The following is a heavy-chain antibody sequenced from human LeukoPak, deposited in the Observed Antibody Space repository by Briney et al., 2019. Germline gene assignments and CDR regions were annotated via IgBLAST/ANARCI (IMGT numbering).Heavy chain of an antibody. Sequence: PSETLSLTCTVSGGSISSGSYYWSWIRQPAGKGLEWIGRIYTSGSTNYNPSLKSRVTISVDTSKNQFSLKLSSVTAADTAVYYCARETLGYSSSWSPRDDAFDIWGQGTMVTVSS. CDR3: ARETLGYSSSWSPRDDAFDI. CDR1: GGSISSGSYY. J-gene: IGHJ3*02. D-gene: IGHD6-13*01. V-gene: IGHV4-61*02. CDR2: IYTSGST.